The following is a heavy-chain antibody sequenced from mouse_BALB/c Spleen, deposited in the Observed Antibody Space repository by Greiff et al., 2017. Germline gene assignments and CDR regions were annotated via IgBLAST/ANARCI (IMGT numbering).Heavy chain of an antibody. CDR3: ARNDYDCSWFAY. J-gene: IGHJ3*01. D-gene: IGHD2-4*01. CDR1: GFNIKDTY. Sequence: VQLQQSGAELVKPGASVKLSCTASGFNIKDTYMHWVKQRPEQGLEWIGRIDPANGNTKYDPKFQGKATITADTSSNTAYLQLSSLTSEDTAVYYCARNDYDCSWFAYWGQGTLVTVSA. CDR2: IDPANGNT. V-gene: IGHV14-3*02.